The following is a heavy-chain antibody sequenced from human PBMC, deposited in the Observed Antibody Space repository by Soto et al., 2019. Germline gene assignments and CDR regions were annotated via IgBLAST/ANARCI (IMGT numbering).Heavy chain of an antibody. J-gene: IGHJ4*02. Sequence: GGSLRFSCAASGFTFSSSWMDWVRQAPGQGLEWVANINPDGRENHYVGSVEGRFTISRDNARNALYRQISSLPAEDSALYFCSRSLNSWGQGTRVTVSS. V-gene: IGHV3-7*01. CDR3: SRSLNS. CDR2: INPDGREN. CDR1: GFTFSSSW.